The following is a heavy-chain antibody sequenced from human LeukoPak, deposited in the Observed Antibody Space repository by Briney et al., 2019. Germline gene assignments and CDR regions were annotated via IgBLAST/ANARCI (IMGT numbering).Heavy chain of an antibody. D-gene: IGHD3-3*02. CDR2: ISYDGSNK. Sequence: GGSLRLSCAASGFTFSSYAMHWVRQAPGKGLEWVAVISYDGSNKYYADPVKGRFTISRDNSKNTLYLQMNSLRAEDTAVYYCAKFVGIGTKSEFDYWGQGTLVTVSS. CDR1: GFTFSSYA. J-gene: IGHJ4*02. V-gene: IGHV3-30*01. CDR3: AKFVGIGTKSEFDY.